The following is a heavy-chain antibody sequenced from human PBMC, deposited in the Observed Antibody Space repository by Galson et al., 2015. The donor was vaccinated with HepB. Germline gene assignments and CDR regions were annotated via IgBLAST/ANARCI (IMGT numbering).Heavy chain of an antibody. CDR2: ISSSSSYI. CDR1: GFTFSSYS. CDR3: ARDEEKLAVAGLYYYYYGMDV. Sequence: SLRLSCAASGFTFSSYSMNWVRQAPGKGLEWVSSISSSSSYIYYADSVKGRFTISRDNAKNSLYLQMNSLRAEDTAVYYCARDEEKLAVAGLYYYYYGMDVWGQGTTVTVSS. D-gene: IGHD6-19*01. V-gene: IGHV3-21*01. J-gene: IGHJ6*02.